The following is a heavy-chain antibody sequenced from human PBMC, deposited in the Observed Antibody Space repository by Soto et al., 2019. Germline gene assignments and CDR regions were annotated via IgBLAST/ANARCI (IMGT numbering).Heavy chain of an antibody. CDR2: IWYDGSNK. V-gene: IGHV3-33*01. J-gene: IGHJ4*02. CDR1: GFTFSSYG. Sequence: GGSLRLSCAASGFTFSSYGMHWVRQAPGKGLEWVAVIWYDGSNKYYADSVKGRFTISRDNSKNTLYLQMNSLRAEDTAVYYCARGKIVVVPAAIGPFDYWGQGTLVTVSS. D-gene: IGHD2-2*01. CDR3: ARGKIVVVPAAIGPFDY.